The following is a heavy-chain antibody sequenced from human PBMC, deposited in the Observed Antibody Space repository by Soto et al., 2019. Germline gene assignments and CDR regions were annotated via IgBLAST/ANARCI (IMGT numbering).Heavy chain of an antibody. CDR2: ISNSGST. D-gene: IGHD2-21*02. Sequence: SETLSLTCTVSVGSISGDYWSWIRQPPGKGLEWIGYISNSGSTKYNPSLESRVTISVDTSKNQFSLKLSSVTAADTAVYFCARGFYDDCLDSWGQGTLVTVSS. J-gene: IGHJ4*02. CDR3: ARGFYDDCLDS. CDR1: VGSISGDY. V-gene: IGHV4-59*01.